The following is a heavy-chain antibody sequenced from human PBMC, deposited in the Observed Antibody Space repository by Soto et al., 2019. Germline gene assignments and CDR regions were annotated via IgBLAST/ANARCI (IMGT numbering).Heavy chain of an antibody. CDR2: IKTDGSIT. CDR1: GFTFSTYW. Sequence: GGSLRLSCAASGFTFSTYWMSWVRQTPGKGLVWVSRIKTDGSITNYADSVKGRFTISRDNAKNALYLHMNSLRPEDTAMYYCTRDQDTYGQAVFDSWGQGTLVTVSS. J-gene: IGHJ4*02. D-gene: IGHD5-18*01. V-gene: IGHV3-74*01. CDR3: TRDQDTYGQAVFDS.